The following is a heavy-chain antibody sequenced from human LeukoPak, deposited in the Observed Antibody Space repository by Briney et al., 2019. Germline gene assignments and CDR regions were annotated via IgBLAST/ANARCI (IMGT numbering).Heavy chain of an antibody. D-gene: IGHD4-17*01. V-gene: IGHV4-30-4*01. J-gene: IGHJ5*02. CDR1: GGSISSGDFY. Sequence: PSETLSLTCSVSGGSISSGDFYWSWIRQPPGKGLEWIGYFFYSGSTYYNPSLKSRVTISVDTSKSQFSLRLSSVTAADTAVYYCARATHGDNRWFDPWGQGTLVTVSS. CDR2: FFYSGST. CDR3: ARATHGDNRWFDP.